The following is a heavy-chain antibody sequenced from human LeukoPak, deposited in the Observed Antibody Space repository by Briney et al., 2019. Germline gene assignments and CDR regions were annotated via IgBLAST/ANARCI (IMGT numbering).Heavy chain of an antibody. J-gene: IGHJ3*02. D-gene: IGHD2-2*01. CDR1: GFTFSSYW. CDR2: IKQDGSEK. V-gene: IGHV3-7*01. Sequence: PGGSLRLSCAASGFTFSSYWMNWVRQAPGKGLEWVANIKQDGSEKYYVDSVKGRFTISRDNAKNSLYLQMNSLRAEDTAVYCCAREKTSLGALDDAFDIWGQGTMVTVSS. CDR3: AREKTSLGALDDAFDI.